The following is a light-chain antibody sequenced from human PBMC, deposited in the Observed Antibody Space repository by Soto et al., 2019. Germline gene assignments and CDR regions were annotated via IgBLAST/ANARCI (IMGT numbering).Light chain of an antibody. Sequence: EIVLTQSPGTLSLSPGERATLSCRASQSVSSSYLAWYQQKPGQAPRLLIYGASSRATGIPDRFSGGGSGTDFTLTIGRLDPEDFAVYYCHQYGSSPWTFGQGTKVKIK. CDR1: QSVSSSY. V-gene: IGKV3-20*01. CDR3: HQYGSSPWT. J-gene: IGKJ1*01. CDR2: GAS.